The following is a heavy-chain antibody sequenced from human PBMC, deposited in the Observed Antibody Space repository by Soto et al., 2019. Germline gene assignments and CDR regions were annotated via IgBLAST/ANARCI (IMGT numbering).Heavy chain of an antibody. CDR2: IYYSGST. Sequence: QVQLQESGPGLVKPSETLSLTCTVSGGSISSYYWSWIRQPPGEGLEGIGYIYYSGSTNYNPSLKSRVTISVDTSKNQFSLKLSAVTAADTAVYYCARTSRKNNWFDPWGQGTLVTVSS. CDR3: ARTSRKNNWFDP. J-gene: IGHJ5*02. CDR1: GGSISSYY. V-gene: IGHV4-59*01.